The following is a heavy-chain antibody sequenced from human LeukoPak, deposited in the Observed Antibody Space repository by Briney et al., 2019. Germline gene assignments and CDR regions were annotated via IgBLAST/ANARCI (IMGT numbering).Heavy chain of an antibody. CDR1: GFTFSSNT. Sequence: TGGSLRLSCAASGFTFSSNTMNWVRQAPGKGLEWVSAISGSGGSTYYADSVKGRFTISRDNSKNTLYLQMNSLRAEDTAVYYCAKDNSGSYSHGNDYWGQGTLVTVSS. J-gene: IGHJ4*02. V-gene: IGHV3-23*01. D-gene: IGHD1-26*01. CDR3: AKDNSGSYSHGNDY. CDR2: ISGSGGST.